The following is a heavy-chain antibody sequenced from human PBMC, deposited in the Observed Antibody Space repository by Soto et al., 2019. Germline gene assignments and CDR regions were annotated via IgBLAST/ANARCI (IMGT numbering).Heavy chain of an antibody. CDR2: MNPNSGNA. J-gene: IGHJ5*02. Sequence: QVQLVQSGAEVKKPRASVKVSCKASGYSFSSSDFNWVRQAPGQGLEWMGWMNPNSGNAVYAEKFQGTITMTRNTPICTANMALSSLPSEDTAVYFCARGGMVRGVLRRLDPWGPGALVTVSS. CDR1: GYSFSSSD. V-gene: IGHV1-8*01. D-gene: IGHD3-10*01. CDR3: ARGGMVRGVLRRLDP.